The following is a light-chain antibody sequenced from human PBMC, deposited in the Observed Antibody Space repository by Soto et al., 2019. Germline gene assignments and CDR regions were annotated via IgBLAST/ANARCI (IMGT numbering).Light chain of an antibody. Sequence: EMVLTQSPVTLSLSAGERATLSCRASQSVSNNYLAWYQQKPGQAPRLLIYGASSRATGIPDRFSGSGSGTDFTLTISRLEPEDFAVYYCQQYGSSPQTFGQGTKVDIK. CDR2: GAS. CDR1: QSVSNNY. CDR3: QQYGSSPQT. V-gene: IGKV3-20*01. J-gene: IGKJ1*01.